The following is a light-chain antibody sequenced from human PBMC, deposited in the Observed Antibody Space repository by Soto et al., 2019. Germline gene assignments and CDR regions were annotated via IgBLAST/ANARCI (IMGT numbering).Light chain of an antibody. CDR2: GAS. V-gene: IGKV3-20*01. J-gene: IGKJ5*01. Sequence: EIVLTQSPATLSVSPGERVILSCRASQSVDISLAWYQQKPGQAPRLLIYGASNRAAGIPDRFSGSGSGTDFTLTVSRLEPEDFAVYYCQQYHWAPDTFGQGTRLEIK. CDR1: QSVDIS. CDR3: QQYHWAPDT.